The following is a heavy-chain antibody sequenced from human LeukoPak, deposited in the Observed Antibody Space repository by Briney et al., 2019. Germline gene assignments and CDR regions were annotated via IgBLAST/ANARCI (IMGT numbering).Heavy chain of an antibody. CDR3: ARDKEYYDYVWGSPSLSPVDY. CDR1: GYTFTGYY. CDR2: INPNSGGT. D-gene: IGHD3-16*01. J-gene: IGHJ4*02. Sequence: ASVKVSCKASGYTFTGYYMHWVRQAPGHGLEWMGWINPNSGGTNYAQKSQGRVTMARDTSISTAYMELSRLRSDDTAVYYCARDKEYYDYVWGSPSLSPVDYWGQGTLVTVSS. V-gene: IGHV1-2*02.